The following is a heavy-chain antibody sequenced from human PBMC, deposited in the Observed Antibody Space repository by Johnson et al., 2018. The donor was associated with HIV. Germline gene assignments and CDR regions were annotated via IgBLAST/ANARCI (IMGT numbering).Heavy chain of an antibody. CDR1: GFTIEDYA. J-gene: IGHJ3*02. Sequence: VQLVESGGGLLQPGRSLRLSCAASGFTIEDYAMHWVRQAPGKGLEWVSGITWNGDTIDSVDSVKGRFTISRDNAKNSLYLQMNSLRVEDTAVYYCARDGSLGGGLHDAFDIWGPGTMVTVSS. CDR2: ITWNGDTI. CDR3: ARDGSLGGGLHDAFDI. V-gene: IGHV3-9*01. D-gene: IGHD3-16*01.